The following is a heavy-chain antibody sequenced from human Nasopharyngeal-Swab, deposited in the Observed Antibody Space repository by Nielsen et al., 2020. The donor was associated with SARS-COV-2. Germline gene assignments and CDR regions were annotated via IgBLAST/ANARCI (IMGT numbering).Heavy chain of an antibody. Sequence: RQAPGKGLEWIGEIDHSGNTNYNPSLKSRVTVSADTSKNQFSLKMTSLTAADMGLYYCARGEGDSARSLVVYWGRGTRVTVSS. CDR2: IDHSGNT. V-gene: IGHV4-34*01. D-gene: IGHD2-8*02. J-gene: IGHJ4*02. CDR3: ARGEGDSARSLVVY.